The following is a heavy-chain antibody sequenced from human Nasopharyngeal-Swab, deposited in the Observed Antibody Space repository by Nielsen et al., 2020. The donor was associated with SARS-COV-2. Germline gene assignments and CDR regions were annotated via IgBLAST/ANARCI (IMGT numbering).Heavy chain of an antibody. J-gene: IGHJ4*02. D-gene: IGHD3-10*01. CDR1: GGSISSGGYY. V-gene: IGHV4-39*01. CDR3: ARQRRLSEKYGDTGGEFDY. Sequence: SETLSLTCTVSGGSISSGGYYWSWIRQHPGKGLEWIGYIYYSGSTYYNPSLKSRVTISVDTSKNQFSLKLSSVTAADTAVYYCARQRRLSEKYGDTGGEFDYWGQGTLVTVSS. CDR2: IYYSGST.